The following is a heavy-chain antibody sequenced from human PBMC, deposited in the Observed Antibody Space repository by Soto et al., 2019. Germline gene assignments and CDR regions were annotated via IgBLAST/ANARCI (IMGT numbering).Heavy chain of an antibody. J-gene: IGHJ3*02. V-gene: IGHV4-59*01. CDR3: SRGTTNAALYI. Sequence: SETLSLTCTVSGGSISSYYWSWIRQPPGKGLEWIGYIYYSGSTNYNPSLKSRVTISVDTSKNQFSLKLSSVTAADTAVYYCSRGTTNAALYIRGQGTMVPVSS. D-gene: IGHD4-17*01. CDR1: GGSISSYY. CDR2: IYYSGST.